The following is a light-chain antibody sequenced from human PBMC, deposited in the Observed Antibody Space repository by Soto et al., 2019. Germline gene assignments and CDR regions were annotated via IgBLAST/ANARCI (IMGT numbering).Light chain of an antibody. V-gene: IGKV1-5*03. J-gene: IGKJ4*01. CDR2: KAS. Sequence: DIQMTQSPSTLSASVGDRVTITCRASQSISSWLAWYQQKPGKAPKLLIYKASSLESGVPSRFSGSGSGTEFSFTISSLQPDDFATYYCQQYNSFLTFGGGTKVDIK. CDR1: QSISSW. CDR3: QQYNSFLT.